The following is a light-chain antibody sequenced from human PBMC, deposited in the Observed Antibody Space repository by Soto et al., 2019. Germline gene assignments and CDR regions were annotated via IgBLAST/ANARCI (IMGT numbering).Light chain of an antibody. Sequence: DIQMTQSPSSLSASVGDRVTITCRASQSISAHLNWYQQKPGKAPKVLIYAATNLESGVPSRFSGSGSGTEFNLTISSLQPEDFATYYCQQGYTTPGTFGQGNKVE. CDR2: AAT. V-gene: IGKV1-39*01. J-gene: IGKJ1*01. CDR3: QQGYTTPGT. CDR1: QSISAH.